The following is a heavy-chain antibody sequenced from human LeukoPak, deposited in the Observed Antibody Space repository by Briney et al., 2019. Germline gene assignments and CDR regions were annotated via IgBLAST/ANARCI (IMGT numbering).Heavy chain of an antibody. V-gene: IGHV4-31*03. J-gene: IGHJ4*02. Sequence: SETLSLTCTVSGVSISSTGYFWSWIRQHPGKGLEWIGYIFYSGSTNYNPSLKSRVTISVDTSMNQFSLKLSSVTAADTAVYYCATTRRGDSSGYYYGQGDYWGQGTLVTVSS. CDR2: IFYSGST. CDR1: GVSISSTGYF. D-gene: IGHD3-22*01. CDR3: ATTRRGDSSGYYYGQGDY.